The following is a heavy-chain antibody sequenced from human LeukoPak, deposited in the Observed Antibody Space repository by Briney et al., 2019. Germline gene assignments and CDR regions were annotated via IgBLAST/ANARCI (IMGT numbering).Heavy chain of an antibody. Sequence: GGSLRLSCAASGFTFSSYGMHWVRQAPGKGLEWVAVISYDGSNKYYADSVKGRFTISRDNSKNTLYLQMNSLRAEDTAVYYCARGLSGSSDRGFDYWGQGTLVTVSS. D-gene: IGHD6-19*01. J-gene: IGHJ4*02. CDR3: ARGLSGSSDRGFDY. CDR2: ISYDGSNK. CDR1: GFTFSSYG. V-gene: IGHV3-30*03.